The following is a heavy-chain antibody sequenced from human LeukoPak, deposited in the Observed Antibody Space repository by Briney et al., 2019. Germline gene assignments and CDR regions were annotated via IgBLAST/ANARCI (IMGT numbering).Heavy chain of an antibody. J-gene: IGHJ4*02. D-gene: IGHD6-6*01. CDR3: ARVKYRSSGRHFGY. V-gene: IGHV3-48*01. CDR1: GFTFSSYS. Sequence: GGSLRLSCAASGFTFSSYSMNWVRQAPVKGLEWVSYISSSSSTIYYADSVKGRFTISRDNAKNSLYLQMNSLRAEDTAVYYCARVKYRSSGRHFGYWGQGTLVTVSS. CDR2: ISSSSSTI.